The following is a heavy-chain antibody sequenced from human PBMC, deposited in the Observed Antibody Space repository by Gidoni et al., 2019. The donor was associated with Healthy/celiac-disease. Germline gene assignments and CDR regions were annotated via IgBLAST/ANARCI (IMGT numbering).Heavy chain of an antibody. CDR3: AREGVVVVAATVRGAFDY. CDR1: GFTFSSYS. D-gene: IGHD2-15*01. V-gene: IGHV3-21*01. CDR2: ISSSSSYI. J-gene: IGHJ4*02. Sequence: EVQLVESGGGLVKPGGSLRLSCAASGFTFSSYSINWVRQAPGKGLEWVSSISSSSSYIYYADSVKGRFTISRDNAKNSLYLQMNSLRAEDTAVYYCAREGVVVVAATVRGAFDYWGQGTLVTVSS.